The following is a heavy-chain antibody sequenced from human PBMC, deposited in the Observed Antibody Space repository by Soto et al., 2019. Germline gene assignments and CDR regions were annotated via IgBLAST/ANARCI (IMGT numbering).Heavy chain of an antibody. CDR1: GYTFTSYA. J-gene: IGHJ4*02. V-gene: IGHV1-3*01. CDR2: TNAGNGNT. CDR3: ARDRSIVVVVAATGFDY. Sequence: ASVKVSCKASGYTFTSYAMHWVRQAPGQRLEWMGWTNAGNGNTKYSQKFQGRVTITRDTSASTAYMELSSLRSEDTAVYYCARDRSIVVVVAATGFDYWGQGTLVTVSS. D-gene: IGHD2-15*01.